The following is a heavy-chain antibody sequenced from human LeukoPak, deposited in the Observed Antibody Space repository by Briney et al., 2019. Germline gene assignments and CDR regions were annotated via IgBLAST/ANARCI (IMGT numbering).Heavy chain of an antibody. CDR1: GASISSGAYY. CDR3: ARARGYSGYSRTQPGAYYFDY. Sequence: SSETLSLTCTVSGASISSGAYYWSWIRQHPGKGLEWIGYIYYSGSTYYNPSLKSRVTISVDTSKNQFSLKLNSVTAADTAVYYCARARGYSGYSRTQPGAYYFDYWGQGTLVTVSS. D-gene: IGHD5-12*01. V-gene: IGHV4-31*03. CDR2: IYYSGST. J-gene: IGHJ4*02.